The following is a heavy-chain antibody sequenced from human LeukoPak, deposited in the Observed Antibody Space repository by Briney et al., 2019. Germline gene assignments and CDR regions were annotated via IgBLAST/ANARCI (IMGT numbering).Heavy chain of an antibody. V-gene: IGHV1-69*13. D-gene: IGHD2-15*01. CDR2: IIPIFGTA. J-gene: IGHJ5*02. CDR3: ARDRGYCSGGSCYSGGYNWFDP. Sequence: SVKVSCKASGGTFSSYAISWVRQAPGQGLEWMGGIIPIFGTANYAQKFQGRVTITADESTSTAYMELSRLRSEDTAVYYCARDRGYCSGGSCYSGGYNWFDPWGQGTLVTVSS. CDR1: GGTFSSYA.